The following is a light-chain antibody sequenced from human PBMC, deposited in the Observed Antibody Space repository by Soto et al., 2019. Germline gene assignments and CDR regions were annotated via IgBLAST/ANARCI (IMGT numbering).Light chain of an antibody. CDR3: QQYDDSVWT. J-gene: IGKJ1*01. CDR1: LSHSGGF. CDR2: GAS. V-gene: IGKV3-20*01. Sequence: EIVLTQSPGTQSLSPGQRATLSCRASLSHSGGFLDWYQQKPGQPARLLVYGASSSAPGIPDRFRGSGSGRAFTLTISSLEHEDFAVYYCQQYDDSVWTFGQGTKVDI.